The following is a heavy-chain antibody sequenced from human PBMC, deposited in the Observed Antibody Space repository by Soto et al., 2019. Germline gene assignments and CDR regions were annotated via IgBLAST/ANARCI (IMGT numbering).Heavy chain of an antibody. CDR1: GGSIRSYY. J-gene: IGHJ4*02. V-gene: IGHV4-59*01. D-gene: IGHD1-26*01. CDR2: IYYSGST. CDR3: ARRYGRNFDY. Sequence: QVQLQESGPGLVKPSETLSLTCTVSGGSIRSYYWSWIRQPPGKGLEWIGYIYYSGSTSYNPSLKSRVAISVDTSKNQFSLKLSPVTAADTAVYYCARRYGRNFDYWGQGTLVTVSS.